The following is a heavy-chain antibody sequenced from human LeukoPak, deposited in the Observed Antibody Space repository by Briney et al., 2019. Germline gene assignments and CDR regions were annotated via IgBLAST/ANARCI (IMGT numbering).Heavy chain of an antibody. CDR2: INPNSGGT. J-gene: IGHJ4*02. V-gene: IGHV1-2*02. CDR1: GYTFTGYY. CDR3: ARALNSGGYNYDY. Sequence: ASVKVSCKASGYTFTGYYMHWVRQAPGQGLEWMGWINPNSGGTNYVQEFQGRVTMTRDTSINTVYMELSRLRSDDTALYYCARALNSGGYNYDYWGQGTLVTVSS. D-gene: IGHD5-24*01.